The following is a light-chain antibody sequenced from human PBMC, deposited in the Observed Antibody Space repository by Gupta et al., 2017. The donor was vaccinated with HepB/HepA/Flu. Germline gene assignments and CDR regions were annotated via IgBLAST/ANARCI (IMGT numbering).Light chain of an antibody. V-gene: IGLV2-14*03. Sequence: QSALTQPASVSGSPGQSITISCTGTSSDVGAYNYVSWYQQHPGKAPNLMIYDVSNRTAGAASGFSASKAGNTASLTISGLEAEDDADYYCTSDTRSSTLVFGGGTKLTVL. J-gene: IGLJ3*02. CDR3: TSDTRSSTLV. CDR1: SSDVGAYNY. CDR2: DVS.